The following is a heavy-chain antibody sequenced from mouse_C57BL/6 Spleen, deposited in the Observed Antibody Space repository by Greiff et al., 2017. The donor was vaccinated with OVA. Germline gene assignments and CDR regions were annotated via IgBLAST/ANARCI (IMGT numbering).Heavy chain of an antibody. J-gene: IGHJ2*01. Sequence: VQLQQSGPELVKPGASVKISCKASGYAFSSSWMNWVKQRPGKGLEWIGRIYPGDGDTNYNGKFKGKATLTADKSSSTAYMQLSSLTSEDSAVYFCARLGTEPFDYWGQGTTLTVSS. CDR1: GYAFSSSW. CDR3: ARLGTEPFDY. D-gene: IGHD3-3*01. CDR2: IYPGDGDT. V-gene: IGHV1-82*01.